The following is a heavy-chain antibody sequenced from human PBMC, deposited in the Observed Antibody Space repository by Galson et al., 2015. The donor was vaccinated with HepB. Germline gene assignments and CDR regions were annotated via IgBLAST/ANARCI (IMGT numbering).Heavy chain of an antibody. CDR1: GYTFTSHY. CDR3: GRARGEDYFDY. D-gene: IGHD3-10*01. V-gene: IGHV1-46*01. Sequence: SVKVSCKAFGYTFTSHYMHWVRQAPGQGLEWMGIISPSGGVTGYAQRFQGRVTMTRDTSTSTVYMDLSSLTSEDTAVYYCGRARGEDYFDYWGQGTPVTVSS. J-gene: IGHJ4*02. CDR2: ISPSGGVT.